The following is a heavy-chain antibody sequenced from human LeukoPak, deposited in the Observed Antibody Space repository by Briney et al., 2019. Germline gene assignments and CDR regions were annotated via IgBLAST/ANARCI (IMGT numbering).Heavy chain of an antibody. D-gene: IGHD2-2*01. Sequence: TGGPLRLSCAASGFNFSSYSRNWVRQAPGKGLEWVAAISGSGGSTDYADSVMGRFTISTDNSKNTLYLQMNTLRAEDTAVYYCAKARSVPPAIGLAAFDIWGQGTMVTVSS. V-gene: IGHV3-23*01. CDR2: ISGSGGST. CDR3: AKARSVPPAIGLAAFDI. CDR1: GFNFSSYS. J-gene: IGHJ3*02.